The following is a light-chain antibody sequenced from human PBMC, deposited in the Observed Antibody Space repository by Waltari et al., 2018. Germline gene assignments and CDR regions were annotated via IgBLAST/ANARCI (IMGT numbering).Light chain of an antibody. J-gene: IGLJ1*01. V-gene: IGLV2-14*03. CDR3: SSFSRRANIV. CDR1: RSDIGFYDY. Sequence: QSALTQPASVSGSPGQSIPISCPGTRSDIGFYDYVAWYQPLTGKAPTLLIYHVTNRPAGVSDRFSASKSGNAASLTISGLQGEDEADYYCSSFSRRANIVFGTGTKVTVL. CDR2: HVT.